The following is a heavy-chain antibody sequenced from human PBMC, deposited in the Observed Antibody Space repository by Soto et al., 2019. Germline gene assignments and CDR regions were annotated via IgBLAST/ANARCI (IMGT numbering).Heavy chain of an antibody. D-gene: IGHD5-12*01. J-gene: IGHJ6*02. CDR3: ASSVAKYYYYGMDV. V-gene: IGHV1-69*13. CDR2: IIPIFGTA. Sequence: SVKVSCKASGYTFTSYDISWVRQAPGQGLEWMGGIIPIFGTANYAQKFQGRVTITADESTSTAYMELSSLRSEDTAVYYCASSVAKYYYYGMDVWGQGTTVTVSS. CDR1: GYTFTSYD.